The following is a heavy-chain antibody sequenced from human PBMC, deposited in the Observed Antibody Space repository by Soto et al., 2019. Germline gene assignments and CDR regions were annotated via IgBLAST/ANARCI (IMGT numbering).Heavy chain of an antibody. CDR1: GFTFSSYG. Sequence: GGSLRLSCAASGFTFSSYGMHWVRQAPGKGLEWVSTISGSGSSTYYADSVKGRFTISRDNSKNTLYLQMNSLRAEDTAVYYCAKDSGSSGYYYYWGQGTLVTVSS. CDR3: AKDSGSSGYYYY. V-gene: IGHV3-23*01. D-gene: IGHD3-22*01. CDR2: ISGSGSST. J-gene: IGHJ4*02.